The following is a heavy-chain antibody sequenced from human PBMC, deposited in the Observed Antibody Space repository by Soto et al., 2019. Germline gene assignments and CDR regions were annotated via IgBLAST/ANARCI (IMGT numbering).Heavy chain of an antibody. V-gene: IGHV4-34*01. CDR3: ARGHRRAAQDPYYYFDY. D-gene: IGHD6-6*01. CDR1: GGSFSGYY. Sequence: SETLSLTCAVYGGSFSGYYWSWIRQPPGKGLEWIGEINHSGSTNYNPSLKSRVTISVDTSKNQFSLKLSSVTAADTAVYYCARGHRRAAQDPYYYFDYWGQGTLVTVSS. CDR2: INHSGST. J-gene: IGHJ4*02.